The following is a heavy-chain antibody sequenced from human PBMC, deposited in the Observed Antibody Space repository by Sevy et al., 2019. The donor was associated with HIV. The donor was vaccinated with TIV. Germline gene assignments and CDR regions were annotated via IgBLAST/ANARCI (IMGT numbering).Heavy chain of an antibody. V-gene: IGHV3-30*18. J-gene: IGHJ4*02. CDR2: ISYDGSNK. D-gene: IGHD2-15*01. CDR1: GFTFSSYG. CDR3: AKAGRIGYCSGGSCDFGDY. Sequence: GGSLRLSCAASGFTFSSYGMHWVRQAPGKGLEWVAVISYDGSNKYYADSVKGRFTISRDNSKNTLYLQMNSLRAEDTAVYYCAKAGRIGYCSGGSCDFGDYWGQGTLVTVSS.